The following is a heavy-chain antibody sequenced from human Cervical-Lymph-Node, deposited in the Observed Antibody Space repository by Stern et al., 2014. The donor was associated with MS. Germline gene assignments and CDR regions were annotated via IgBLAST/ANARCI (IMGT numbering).Heavy chain of an antibody. CDR3: ARGLDKMGYYFDF. J-gene: IGHJ4*02. Sequence: VQLVESGPGLVKPSETLSLTCIVSGGSIGSYYWTWIRQPPGKGLEWLGDIYFTGHTNYNPSLESRITMSVDTSKNKFSLHLTSVTAADTAFYYCARGLDKMGYYFDFWGQGALVTVSS. CDR2: IYFTGHT. CDR1: GGSIGSYY. V-gene: IGHV4-59*01. D-gene: IGHD5-24*01.